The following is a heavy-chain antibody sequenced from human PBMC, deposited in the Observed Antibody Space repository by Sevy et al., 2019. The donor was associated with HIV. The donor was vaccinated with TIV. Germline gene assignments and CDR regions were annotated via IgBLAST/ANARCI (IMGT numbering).Heavy chain of an antibody. J-gene: IGHJ4*02. CDR1: GFTFSSYE. D-gene: IGHD4-17*01. CDR2: IINSGTTI. CDR3: ARDLPPSATTVEHFDY. V-gene: IGHV3-48*03. Sequence: GGSLRLSCAASGFTFSSYEMNWVRQAPGKGLEWVSYIINSGTTISYSDSVRGRFSISGDNARNSLYLQMNSLRAEDTAVYYCARDLPPSATTVEHFDYWGQGTLVTVSS.